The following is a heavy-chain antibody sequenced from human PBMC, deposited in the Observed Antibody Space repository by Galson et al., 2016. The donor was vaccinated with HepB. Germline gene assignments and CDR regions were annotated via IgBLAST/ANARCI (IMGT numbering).Heavy chain of an antibody. J-gene: IGHJ4*02. CDR1: GFTFSAYS. CDR3: TRGRERGVVYAMVFDN. V-gene: IGHV3-21*01. CDR2: IGGSGSFV. D-gene: IGHD2-8*02. Sequence: SLRLSCAASGFTFSAYSMNWVRQAPGKGLEWVSSIGGSGSFVKYADSVKGRFSISRDSAKPSLYLQMSSLRSEDTAIYYCTRGRERGVVYAMVFDNWGQGTLVTVSS.